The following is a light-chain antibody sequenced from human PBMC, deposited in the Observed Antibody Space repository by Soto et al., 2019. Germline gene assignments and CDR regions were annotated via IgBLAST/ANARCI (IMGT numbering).Light chain of an antibody. CDR2: SAS. CDR3: QQGHNWPLT. J-gene: IGKJ2*01. V-gene: IGKV3-15*01. CDR1: QSISTE. Sequence: EIVMTQSPATLSVSPGERATLSCRASQSISTELAWYQQKPGQPPRLLIYSASTRATGVPARFTGSGSGSEFTITISRLQSEDFAVYYCQQGHNWPLTFGQGTRLEI.